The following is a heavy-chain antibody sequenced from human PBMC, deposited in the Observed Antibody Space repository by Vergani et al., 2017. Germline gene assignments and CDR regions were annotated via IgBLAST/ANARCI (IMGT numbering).Heavy chain of an antibody. Sequence: EVHLEESGGGLVQPGGSLRLSCAASGFTFSSYGMHWVRQAPGKGLEWVSAISGSGGSTYYADSVKGRFSISRDNSKNTVFLQMHSLRAEDTATYFCTKGLGITLTAVWGGLDSWGPGTVVLVSS. V-gene: IGHV3-23*04. J-gene: IGHJ4*02. CDR1: GFTFSSYG. D-gene: IGHD3-16*01. CDR2: ISGSGGST. CDR3: TKGLGITLTAVWGGLDS.